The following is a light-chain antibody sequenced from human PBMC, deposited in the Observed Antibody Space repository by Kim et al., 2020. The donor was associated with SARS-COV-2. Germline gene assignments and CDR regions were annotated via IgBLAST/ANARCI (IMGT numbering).Light chain of an antibody. J-gene: IGKJ1*01. CDR2: KAS. CDR1: QSISSW. V-gene: IGKV1-5*03. CDR3: QQYNSYPCT. Sequence: DIQMTQSPSTLSASIGDRITITCRASQSISSWLAWYQQKPGKPPKLQIYKASSLESGVPSRFSGSASGTEFTLTISSLQPDDFATYYCQQYNSYPCTFGQGTKVDIK.